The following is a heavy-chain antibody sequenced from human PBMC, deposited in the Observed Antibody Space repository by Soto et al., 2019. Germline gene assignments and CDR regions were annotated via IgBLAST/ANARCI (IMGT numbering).Heavy chain of an antibody. V-gene: IGHV3-9*01. CDR1: GFTFDDYA. J-gene: IGHJ6*02. CDR3: AKDSSPHYYYYYGMDV. Sequence: EVQLVESGGGLVQPGRSLRLSCAASGFTFDDYAMHWVRQAPGKGLEWVSGISWNSGSIGYADSVKGRFTISRDNAKNSLYLQMNSLRAEDTALYYCAKDSSPHYYYYYGMDVWGQGTTVTVS. CDR2: ISWNSGSI. D-gene: IGHD6-13*01.